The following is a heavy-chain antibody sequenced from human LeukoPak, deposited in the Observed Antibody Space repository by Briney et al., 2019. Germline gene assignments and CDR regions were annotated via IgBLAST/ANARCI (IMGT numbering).Heavy chain of an antibody. J-gene: IGHJ6*03. CDR2: INHSGST. D-gene: IGHD2-8*01. Sequence: SETLSLTCAVYGGSFSSYYWSWIRQPPGKGLEWIGEINHSGSTNYNPSLKSRVTISVDTSKNHFSLKLSSVTAADTAVYYCAREWRYYYYYYMDVWGKGTTVTVSS. CDR1: GGSFSSYY. V-gene: IGHV4-34*01. CDR3: AREWRYYYYYYMDV.